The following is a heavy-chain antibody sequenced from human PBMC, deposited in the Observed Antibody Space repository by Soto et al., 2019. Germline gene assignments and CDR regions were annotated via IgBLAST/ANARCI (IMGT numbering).Heavy chain of an antibody. V-gene: IGHV3-73*01. J-gene: IGHJ4*02. Sequence: PGGSLRLSCAASGFTFSDSPIHWVRQASGKGLEWVGRIKTKADTYATAYGASLKGRFTISRDDSKNTAYLQMNSLKTEDTAVYYCARAPKLTTVTVDYWGQGTLVTVSS. CDR3: ARAPKLTTVTVDY. CDR1: GFTFSDSP. D-gene: IGHD4-4*01. CDR2: IKTKADTYAT.